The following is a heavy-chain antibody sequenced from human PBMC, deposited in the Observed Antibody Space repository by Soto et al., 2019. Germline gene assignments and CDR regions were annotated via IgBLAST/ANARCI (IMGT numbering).Heavy chain of an antibody. Sequence: QVQLVESGGGVVQPGRSLRLSCAASGFTFSSYGMHWVRQAPGKGLEWVAVISYDGSNKYYADSVKGRFTISRDNSKNTLYLQMNSLRAEDTAVYYCAKDAGIAVADHYYYYGMDVW. J-gene: IGHJ6*01. CDR2: ISYDGSNK. CDR1: GFTFSSYG. D-gene: IGHD6-19*01. CDR3: AKDAGIAVADHYYYYGMDV. V-gene: IGHV3-30*18.